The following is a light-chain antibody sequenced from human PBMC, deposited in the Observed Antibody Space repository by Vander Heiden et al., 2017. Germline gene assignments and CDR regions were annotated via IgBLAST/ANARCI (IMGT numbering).Light chain of an antibody. CDR1: HDISTY. CDR2: GAS. J-gene: IGKJ4*01. CDR3: QQYNNLLS. V-gene: IGKV1-33*01. Sequence: DIQMTQSPSPLSAPVGHRVTITSQATHDISTYLNWYQQKPGKAPKLLIYGASNLQKGVPPRFSGSGSGTDFSFTISSLQPEDIATYYCQQYNNLLSFGGGTKVEIK.